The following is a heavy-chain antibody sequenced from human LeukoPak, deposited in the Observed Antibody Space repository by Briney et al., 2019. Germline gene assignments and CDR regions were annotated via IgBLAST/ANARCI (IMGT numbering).Heavy chain of an antibody. J-gene: IGHJ3*02. CDR1: GYTFTGYY. Sequence: EASVKVSCKASGYTFTGYYMHWVRQAPGQGLEWMGWIHPNSGGTNYAQKFQGRVTMTRDTSISTAYMELSRLRSDDTAVYYCARAGTRSRYSGSQGAFDIWGQGTMVTVSS. CDR3: ARAGTRSRYSGSQGAFDI. CDR2: IHPNSGGT. D-gene: IGHD1-26*01. V-gene: IGHV1-2*02.